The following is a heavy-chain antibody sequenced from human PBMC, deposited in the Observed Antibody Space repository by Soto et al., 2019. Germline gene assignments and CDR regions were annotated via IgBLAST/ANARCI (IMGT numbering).Heavy chain of an antibody. D-gene: IGHD2-21*01. CDR2: ISTYNGIT. CDR3: VRGDTYYSEWYFQY. CDR1: GFTFKGYY. Sequence: QIQLVQSGAEVKKPGASVKVSCKTSGFTFKGYYIYWVRQAPGQGLELMGWISTYNGITQYTESLQDRVTMTIETSASTAHLELRSLTSEDTAVYFCVRGDTYYSEWYFQYWGQGTLVFVSS. V-gene: IGHV1-18*01. J-gene: IGHJ4*02.